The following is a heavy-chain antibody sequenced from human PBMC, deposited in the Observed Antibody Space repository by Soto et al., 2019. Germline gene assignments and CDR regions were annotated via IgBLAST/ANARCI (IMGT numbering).Heavy chain of an antibody. D-gene: IGHD5-12*01. Sequence: QVQLVQSGAEVKKPGSSVKVSCKDSGGTFSSYTISWVRQAPGQGLEWMGRIIPILGIANYAQKFQGRVTXXAXXSTSTAYMELSSGISADTGVYYCARGPSGYDVPAYWGQGPLVTVSS. J-gene: IGHJ4*02. CDR3: ARGPSGYDVPAY. V-gene: IGHV1-69*02. CDR1: GGTFSSYT. CDR2: IIPILGIA.